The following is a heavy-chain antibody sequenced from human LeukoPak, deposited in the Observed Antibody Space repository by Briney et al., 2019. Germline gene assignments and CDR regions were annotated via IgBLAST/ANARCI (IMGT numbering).Heavy chain of an antibody. CDR3: ARAIAAAGTEGDEDWFDP. Sequence: GASVKVSCKASGYTFTSYDINWVRQATGQGLEWMGWMNPNSGNTGYAQKFQGRVTMTRNTSISTAYMELNSLRSEDTAVYYCARAIAAAGTEGDEDWFDPWGQGTMVTVSS. CDR1: GYTFTSYD. J-gene: IGHJ5*02. D-gene: IGHD6-13*01. V-gene: IGHV1-8*01. CDR2: MNPNSGNT.